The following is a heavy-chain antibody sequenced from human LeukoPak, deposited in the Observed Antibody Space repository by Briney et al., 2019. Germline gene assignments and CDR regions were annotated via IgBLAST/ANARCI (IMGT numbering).Heavy chain of an antibody. V-gene: IGHV3-30*02. D-gene: IGHD2-2*01. J-gene: IGHJ4*02. CDR1: GFTFSSYG. CDR2: IRYDGSNK. Sequence: GGSLRLSCAASGFTFSSYGMHWVRQAPGKGLEWVAFIRYDGSNKYYADSVKGRFTISRDNSKNTLYLQMNSLRAEDTAVYYCAKALTSSIVYFDYWGQGTLVTVSS. CDR3: AKALTSSIVYFDY.